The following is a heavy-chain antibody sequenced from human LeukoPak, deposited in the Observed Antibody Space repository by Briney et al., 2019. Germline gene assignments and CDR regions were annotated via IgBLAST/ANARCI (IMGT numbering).Heavy chain of an antibody. CDR3: ARDSGSWAAELDY. Sequence: GGSLRLSCAASGFTFSSYGMHWVRQAPGKGLEWVAVIWYDGSNKYYADSVKGRFTISRDNSKNTLYLQTNSLRAEDTAVYYCARDSGSWAAELDYWGQGTLVTGSS. D-gene: IGHD1-26*01. J-gene: IGHJ4*02. CDR2: IWYDGSNK. CDR1: GFTFSSYG. V-gene: IGHV3-33*01.